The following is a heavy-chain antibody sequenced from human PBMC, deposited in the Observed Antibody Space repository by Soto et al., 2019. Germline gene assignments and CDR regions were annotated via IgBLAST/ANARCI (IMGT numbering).Heavy chain of an antibody. Sequence: ASVKVSCKASGYTFTSYAMHWVRQAPGQRLEWMGWINAGNGNTKYSQKFQGRVTITRDTSASTAYMELSSLRSEDTAVYYCARGVVVVPAAATSVDYWGQGTLVTVSS. J-gene: IGHJ4*02. D-gene: IGHD2-2*01. CDR2: INAGNGNT. CDR1: GYTFTSYA. CDR3: ARGVVVVPAAATSVDY. V-gene: IGHV1-3*01.